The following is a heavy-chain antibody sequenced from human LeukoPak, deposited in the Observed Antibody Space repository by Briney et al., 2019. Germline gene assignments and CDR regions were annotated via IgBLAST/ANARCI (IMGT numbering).Heavy chain of an antibody. V-gene: IGHV3-30-3*01. D-gene: IGHD4-17*01. CDR1: GFTFSSYA. CDR3: ARAFDYGDRFDY. CDR2: ISYDGSNK. Sequence: GGSLRLSCAASGFTFSSYAMHWVRQAPGKGLEWVAVISYDGSNKYYADSVKGRFTISRDNSKNTLYLQMNSLRAEDTAVYYCARAFDYGDRFDYWGQGTLVTVSS. J-gene: IGHJ4*02.